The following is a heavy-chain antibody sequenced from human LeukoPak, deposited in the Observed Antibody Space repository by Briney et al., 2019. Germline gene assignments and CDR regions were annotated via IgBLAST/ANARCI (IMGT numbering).Heavy chain of an antibody. CDR3: VRHSYDSSGYYLRYMDV. J-gene: IGHJ6*03. Sequence: PGGSLRLSCAASGFTFSNYWMSWVRQAPGKGLEWVANIKQDGSEKYYVDSVKGRFTISRDNAKNSLYLQMNSLRAEDTAVYYCVRHSYDSSGYYLRYMDVWGKGTTVTISS. D-gene: IGHD3-22*01. CDR1: GFTFSNYW. V-gene: IGHV3-7*01. CDR2: IKQDGSEK.